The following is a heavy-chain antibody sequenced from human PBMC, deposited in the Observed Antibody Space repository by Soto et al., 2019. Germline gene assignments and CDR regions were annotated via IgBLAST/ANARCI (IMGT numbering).Heavy chain of an antibody. CDR1: GGTFSSYA. CDR3: ARGREEYSRSSGEYYFDY. D-gene: IGHD6-6*01. Sequence: SVKVSCKXSGGTFSSYAISWVRQAPGQGLEWMGGIIPIFGTANYAQKFQGRVTITADESTSTAYMELSSLRSEDTAVYYCARGREEYSRSSGEYYFDYWGQGTLVTVS. CDR2: IIPIFGTA. V-gene: IGHV1-69*13. J-gene: IGHJ4*02.